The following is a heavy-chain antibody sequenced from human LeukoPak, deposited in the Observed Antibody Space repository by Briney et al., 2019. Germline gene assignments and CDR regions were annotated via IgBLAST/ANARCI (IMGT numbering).Heavy chain of an antibody. Sequence: PGGSLRLSCAASGFTFDDYAMHWVRKAPGRGLEWVSGISWNSGSIGYADSVKGRFTISRDNAKNSLYLQMNSLRAEDTALYYCAKASLVLRYFDWLLPPDYWGQGTLVTVSS. J-gene: IGHJ4*02. V-gene: IGHV3-9*01. CDR3: AKASLVLRYFDWLLPPDY. CDR2: ISWNSGSI. CDR1: GFTFDDYA. D-gene: IGHD3-9*01.